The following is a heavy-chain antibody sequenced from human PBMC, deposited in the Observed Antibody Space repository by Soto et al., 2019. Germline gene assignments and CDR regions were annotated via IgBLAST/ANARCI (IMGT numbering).Heavy chain of an antibody. CDR3: AKDATRQIAVAGTFDY. V-gene: IGHV3-23*01. D-gene: IGHD6-19*01. J-gene: IGHJ4*02. CDR2: ISGSGGST. Sequence: GGSLRLACAASGFTFSSYAMSWVRQAPGKGLEWVSAISGSGGSTYYADSVKGRFTISRDNSKNTLYLQMNSLRAEDTAVYYCAKDATRQIAVAGTFDYWGQGNLVTLSS. CDR1: GFTFSSYA.